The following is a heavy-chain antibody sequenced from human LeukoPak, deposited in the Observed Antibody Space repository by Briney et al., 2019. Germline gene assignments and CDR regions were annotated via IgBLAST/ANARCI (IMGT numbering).Heavy chain of an antibody. V-gene: IGHV3-33*01. Sequence: GRSLRLSCAASGFTFRNFGTHWVRQAQGKGLEWVAVIHYDGNKKYYADSVKGRFTISKDNSKNTLYMQMNSLRAEDTAVYYCARILGSGYSAEFWGQGTLVTVSS. J-gene: IGHJ4*02. CDR1: GFTFRNFG. CDR3: ARILGSGYSAEF. CDR2: IHYDGNKK. D-gene: IGHD3-22*01.